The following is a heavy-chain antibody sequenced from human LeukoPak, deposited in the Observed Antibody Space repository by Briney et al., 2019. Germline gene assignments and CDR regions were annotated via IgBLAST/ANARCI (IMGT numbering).Heavy chain of an antibody. CDR2: ITPNYGET. Sequence: AGGSLRLSCAASGFTFSSYGMHWVRQAPGQGLEWVGWITPNYGETKYAQKFQGRVTMTRDTSTSTAYMELSSLRSDDTAMYYCRFAHCGATSCYDAFDLWGQGTMVTVSS. CDR3: RFAHCGATSCYDAFDL. CDR1: GFTFSSYG. J-gene: IGHJ3*01. V-gene: IGHV1-2*02. D-gene: IGHD2-21*01.